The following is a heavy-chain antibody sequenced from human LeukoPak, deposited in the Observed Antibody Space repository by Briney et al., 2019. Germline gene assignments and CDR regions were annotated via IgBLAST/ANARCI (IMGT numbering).Heavy chain of an antibody. Sequence: GGSLRLSCAASGFAFSSYWMTWVRQAPGKGLEWVANIKQDGSEKYYVDSVKGRFTISRDNAKNSLYLQMNSLRAEDTAVYYCARDDDYGDYAPDYWGQGTLVTVSS. CDR2: IKQDGSEK. V-gene: IGHV3-7*01. CDR1: GFAFSSYW. J-gene: IGHJ4*02. D-gene: IGHD4-17*01. CDR3: ARDDDYGDYAPDY.